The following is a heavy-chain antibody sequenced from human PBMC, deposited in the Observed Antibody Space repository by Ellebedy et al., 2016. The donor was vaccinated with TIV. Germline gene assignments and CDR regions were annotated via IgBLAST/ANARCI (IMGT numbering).Heavy chain of an antibody. Sequence: MPSETLSLTCTVSGGSITSGDHYWSWIRQTPGKGLEWIGHIYHSGRTYYNPSLRSRVTISVDTSKNQFSLKLKSVTAADTAVYYCARSRGLRPLESMYWGQGTLVIVSS. D-gene: IGHD3-3*01. J-gene: IGHJ4*02. CDR3: ARSRGLRPLESMY. V-gene: IGHV4-30-4*01. CDR2: IYHSGRT. CDR1: GGSITSGDHY.